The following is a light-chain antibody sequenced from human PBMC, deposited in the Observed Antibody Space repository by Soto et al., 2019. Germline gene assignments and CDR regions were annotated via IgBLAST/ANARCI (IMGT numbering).Light chain of an antibody. J-gene: IGLJ2*01. CDR1: SSDVGGYNY. CDR2: EVS. Sequence: QAVVTQPPSASGSPGQSVTISCTGTSSDVGGYNYVSWYQQHPGRAPKLMIYEVSKRPSGVPDRFSGSKSGNTASLTVSGLQPEDEADYYCSSYAGSSNLGVFGGGTQLTVL. CDR3: SSYAGSSNLGV. V-gene: IGLV2-8*01.